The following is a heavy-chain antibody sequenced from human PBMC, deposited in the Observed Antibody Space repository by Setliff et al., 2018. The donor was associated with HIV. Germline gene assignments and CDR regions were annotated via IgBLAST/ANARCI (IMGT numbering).Heavy chain of an antibody. D-gene: IGHD2-21*01. V-gene: IGHV1-69*06. J-gene: IGHJ4*02. CDR3: ARDHQTMLWLDY. Sequence: ASVKVSCKASGDTFSNSALTWVRQAPGQGLEWMGGSIPLFGTVKYAQKFQGRVTITADISTRTVYMELSSLTSEDTAIYYCARDHQTMLWLDYWGQGTLVTVSS. CDR2: SIPLFGTV. CDR1: GDTFSNSA.